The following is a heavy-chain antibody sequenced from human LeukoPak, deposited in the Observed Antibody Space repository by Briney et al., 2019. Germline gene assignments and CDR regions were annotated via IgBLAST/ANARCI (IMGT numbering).Heavy chain of an antibody. D-gene: IGHD3-10*01. CDR3: ATDKPDDSYSDY. CDR2: IKQDGRER. Sequence: HTGGSLRLSCEASGFTFRSYWMNWARQAPGKALEWVANIKQDGRERYYVDSVKGRFTISRDNAKNSLYLQMSSLRVEDTAVYYCATDKPDDSYSDYWGQGTLVIVSS. J-gene: IGHJ4*02. CDR1: GFTFRSYW. V-gene: IGHV3-7*01.